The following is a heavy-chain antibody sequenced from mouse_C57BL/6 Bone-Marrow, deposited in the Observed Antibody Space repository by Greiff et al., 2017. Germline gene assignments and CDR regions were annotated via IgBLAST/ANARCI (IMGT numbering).Heavy chain of an antibody. CDR1: GYTFTSYW. J-gene: IGHJ3*01. V-gene: IGHV1-69*01. CDR2: IDPTDSYT. CDR3: ARSWFAY. Sequence: QVQLQQPGAELVMPGASVKLSCKASGYTFTSYWMHWVKQRPGQGLEWIGEIDPTDSYTNYNQKFKGKAPLTVDKSSSTAYMHLISLTSEDSAVYYCARSWFAYWGQGTLVTVSA.